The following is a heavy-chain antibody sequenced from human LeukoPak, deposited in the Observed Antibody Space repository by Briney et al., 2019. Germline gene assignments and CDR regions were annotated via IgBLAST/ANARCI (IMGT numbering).Heavy chain of an antibody. J-gene: IGHJ4*02. V-gene: IGHV4-39*07. D-gene: IGHD6-13*01. Sequence: SETLSLTCTVSGVSISSSNSYWGWIRQPPGEGLEWIGSIYHSGSTNYNPSLKSRVTISVDKSKNQFSLKLSSVTAADTAVYYCARGSYSSIPYFDYWGQGTLVTVSS. CDR1: GVSISSSNSY. CDR2: IYHSGST. CDR3: ARGSYSSIPYFDY.